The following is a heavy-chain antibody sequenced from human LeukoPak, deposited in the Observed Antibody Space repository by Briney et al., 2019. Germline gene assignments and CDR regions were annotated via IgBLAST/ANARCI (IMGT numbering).Heavy chain of an antibody. CDR1: GGTFISYA. D-gene: IGHD4-17*01. J-gene: IGHJ4*02. CDR3: ARDDYGDYDRD. Sequence: ASVNVSCKASGGTFISYAISWVRQAPGQGLEWMGRIIPILGIANYAQKFQGRVTITADKSTSTAYMELSSLRSEDTAVYYCARDDYGDYDRDWGQGTLVTVSS. V-gene: IGHV1-69*04. CDR2: IIPILGIA.